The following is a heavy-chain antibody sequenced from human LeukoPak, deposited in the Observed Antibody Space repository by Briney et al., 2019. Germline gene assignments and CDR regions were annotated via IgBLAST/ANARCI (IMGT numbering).Heavy chain of an antibody. D-gene: IGHD2-15*01. CDR3: ARVGYCSGGTCYGAVGD. CDR2: IIPTLGVA. J-gene: IGHJ4*02. Sequence: ASVKVSCKASGGTFRNYAISWVRQAPGQGLEWMGRIIPTLGVANYAQKFQGRVTITADRSTSTASVELSSLTSEDTAVYYCARVGYCSGGTCYGAVGDWGQGTLVTVSS. CDR1: GGTFRNYA. V-gene: IGHV1-69*04.